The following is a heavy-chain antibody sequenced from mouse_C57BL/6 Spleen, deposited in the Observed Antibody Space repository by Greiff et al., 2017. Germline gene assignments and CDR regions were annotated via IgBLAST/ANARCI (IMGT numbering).Heavy chain of an antibody. CDR1: GFSLTSYG. CDR3: ARGDYGSSYTSAFYAMDY. J-gene: IGHJ4*01. Sequence: VKLQESGPGLVPPSQSLSIPCPVSGFSLTSYGVPWFRPSPGTGLEWLGVIWSGGSTDYNAAFISRLSISKDNSKSQVFFKMNSLQADDTAIYYCARGDYGSSYTSAFYAMDYWGQGTSVTVSS. D-gene: IGHD1-1*01. CDR2: IWSGGST. V-gene: IGHV2-2*01.